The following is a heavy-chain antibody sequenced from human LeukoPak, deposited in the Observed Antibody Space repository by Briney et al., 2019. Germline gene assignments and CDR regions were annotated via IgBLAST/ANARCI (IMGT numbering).Heavy chain of an antibody. CDR3: ARTLHYYDSSGYYQPLDY. J-gene: IGHJ4*02. CDR2: IIPIPGIA. D-gene: IGHD3-22*01. V-gene: IGHV1-69*04. CDR1: GGTFSSYA. Sequence: GSSVKVSCKASGGTFSSYAISWVRQAPGQGLEWMGRIIPIPGIANYAQKFQGRVTITADKSTSTAYMELSRLRSDDTAVYYCARTLHYYDSSGYYQPLDYWGQGTLVTVSS.